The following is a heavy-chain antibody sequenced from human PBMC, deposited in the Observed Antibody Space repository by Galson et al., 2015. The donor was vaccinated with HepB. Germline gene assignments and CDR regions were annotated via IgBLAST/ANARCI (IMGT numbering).Heavy chain of an antibody. J-gene: IGHJ6*03. D-gene: IGHD2-2*01. V-gene: IGHV3-23*01. CDR3: ANGCSITSCDNYFFHMDV. CDR1: GLTFSNYG. Sequence: SLRLSCAVSGLTFSNYGVSWVRQVPGKGLEWVSSISASGTYTFYADSVTGRFTISRDNSKNTVNLQMNSLRAEDTAVYYCANGCSITSCDNYFFHMDVWGKGTTVIVSS. CDR2: ISASGTYT.